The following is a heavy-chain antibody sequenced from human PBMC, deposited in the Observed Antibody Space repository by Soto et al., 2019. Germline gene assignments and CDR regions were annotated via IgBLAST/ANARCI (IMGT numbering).Heavy chain of an antibody. V-gene: IGHV1-3*01. CDR2: INAGNGNT. J-gene: IGHJ5*02. CDR3: ARDTYSSGWYMVWFDP. Sequence: ASVKVSCKASGYIFTSYAMHWVRQAPGQRLEWMGWINAGNGNTKYSQKFQGRVTITRDTSASTAYMELSSLRSEDTAVYYCARDTYSSGWYMVWFDPWGQGTLVTV. D-gene: IGHD6-19*01. CDR1: GYIFTSYA.